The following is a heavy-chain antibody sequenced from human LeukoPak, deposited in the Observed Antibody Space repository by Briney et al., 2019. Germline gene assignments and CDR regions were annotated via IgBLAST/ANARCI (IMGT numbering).Heavy chain of an antibody. CDR1: GGSFSGYY. CDR2: INHSGST. D-gene: IGHD6-13*01. J-gene: IGHJ4*02. Sequence: SETLSLTCAVYGGSFSGYYWSWIRQPPGKGLEWIGEINHSGSTNYNPSLKSRVTISVDTSKNQFSLKLSSVTAADTAVYYCARVRWYSSSWSPFDYWGQGTLVTVSS. CDR3: ARVRWYSSSWSPFDY. V-gene: IGHV4-34*01.